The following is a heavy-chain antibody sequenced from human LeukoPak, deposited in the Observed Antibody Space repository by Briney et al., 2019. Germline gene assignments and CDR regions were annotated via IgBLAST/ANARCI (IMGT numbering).Heavy chain of an antibody. CDR2: IYYSGST. Sequence: SQTLSLTCTVSGGSISSGSYYWSWIRQPAGKGLEWIGYIYYSGSTNYNPSLKSRVTISVDRSKNQFSLKLSSVTAADTAVYYCARTYCSSTSCSLFDYWGQGTLVTVSS. CDR3: ARTYCSSTSCSLFDY. J-gene: IGHJ4*02. CDR1: GGSISSGSYY. D-gene: IGHD2-2*01. V-gene: IGHV4-61*09.